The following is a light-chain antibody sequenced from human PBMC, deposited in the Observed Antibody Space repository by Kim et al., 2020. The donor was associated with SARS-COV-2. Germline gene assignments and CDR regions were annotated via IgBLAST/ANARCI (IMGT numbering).Light chain of an antibody. CDR3: QAWDSSTVV. CDR2: QDT. CDR1: KLGDKY. J-gene: IGLJ2*01. V-gene: IGLV3-1*01. Sequence: SYELTQPPSVSVAPGKTASITCSGDKLGDKYARWYQQKPGQSPVLVIYQDTKRPSGIPERFSGSNSGNTATLTISGVQAGDEADYYCQAWDSSTVVFGGG.